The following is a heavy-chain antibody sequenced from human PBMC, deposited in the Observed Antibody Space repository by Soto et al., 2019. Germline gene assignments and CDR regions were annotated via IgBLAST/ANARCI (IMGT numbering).Heavy chain of an antibody. CDR2: IVPADSDT. D-gene: IGHD1-20*01. J-gene: IGHJ4*02. Sequence: PGESLKISCDVAGYNFPYYWIGWVRQMPGKGLEWMGIIVPADSDTKYNPSLQGQVTISVDKSTSTVYLQWRNLRASDSAMYFGAAYGDNSRAFDYWGQGTLVTVSS. V-gene: IGHV5-51*01. CDR3: AAYGDNSRAFDY. CDR1: GYNFPYYW.